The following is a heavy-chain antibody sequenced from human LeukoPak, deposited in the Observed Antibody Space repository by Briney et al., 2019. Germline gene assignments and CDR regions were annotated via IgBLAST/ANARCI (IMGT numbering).Heavy chain of an antibody. CDR2: INPSGGST. J-gene: IGHJ4*02. Sequence: ASVKVSCKASGYTFTSYYMHWVRQAPGQGLEWMGIINPSGGSTSYAQKFQGGVTMTRDTYTSTVYMELSSLRSEDTAVYYCARVFVRNDLGFDYWGQGTLVTVSS. D-gene: IGHD1-1*01. CDR3: ARVFVRNDLGFDY. V-gene: IGHV1-46*01. CDR1: GYTFTSYY.